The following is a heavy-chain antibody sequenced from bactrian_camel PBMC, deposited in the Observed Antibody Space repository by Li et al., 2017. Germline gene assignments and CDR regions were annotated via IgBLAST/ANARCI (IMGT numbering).Heavy chain of an antibody. CDR2: IATVSGET. CDR1: GGTYSGAC. Sequence: HVQLVESGGGSVQAGGSLRLSCVVAGGTYSGACMAWFRQGPGKEREGIASIATVSGETHYADSVKGRFTISQDSGDNTVYLQMNSLGPEDTAMYYCAANFVWSCGTDYKAALFAYWGQGTQVTVS. J-gene: IGHJ6*01. CDR3: AANFVWSCGTDYKAALFAY. D-gene: IGHD2*01. V-gene: IGHV3S6*01.